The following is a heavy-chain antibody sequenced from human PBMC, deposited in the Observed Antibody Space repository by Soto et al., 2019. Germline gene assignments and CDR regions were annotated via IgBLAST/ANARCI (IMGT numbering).Heavy chain of an antibody. CDR3: ARQRTSVVTQAYFDV. CDR1: GDSISSRSYY. CDR2: IYYSGST. D-gene: IGHD2-21*02. J-gene: IGHJ4*02. V-gene: IGHV4-39*01. Sequence: SETLSLTCTVTGDSISSRSYYWGWIRQPPGKGLEWIGSIYYSGSTYNNPSLRSRVSMSIDTSKDQFSLKLKSVTAADTALYFCARQRTSVVTQAYFDVWGPGXLVTVYS.